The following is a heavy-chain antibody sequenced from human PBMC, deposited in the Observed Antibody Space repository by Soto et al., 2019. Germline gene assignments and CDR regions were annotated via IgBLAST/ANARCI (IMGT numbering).Heavy chain of an antibody. V-gene: IGHV3-21*01. J-gene: IGHJ5*02. Sequence: EVQLVESGGGLVKPGGSLRHSCAASGFTFSSYSMNWVRQAPGKGLEWVSSISSSSSYIYYADSVKGRFTISRDNAKNSLYLQMNSLRAEDTAVYYCARGSGWELLMNWFDPWGQGTLVTVSS. CDR2: ISSSSSYI. CDR1: GFTFSSYS. D-gene: IGHD1-26*01. CDR3: ARGSGWELLMNWFDP.